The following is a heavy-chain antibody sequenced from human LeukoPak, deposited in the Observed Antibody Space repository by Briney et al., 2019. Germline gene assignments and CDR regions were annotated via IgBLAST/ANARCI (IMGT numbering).Heavy chain of an antibody. D-gene: IGHD6-19*01. V-gene: IGHV4-4*02. J-gene: IGHJ4*02. CDR2: IYHSGST. Sequence: PSETLSLTCAVSGGSISSSNWWSWVRQPPGKGLEWIGEIYHSGSTNYNPSLKSRVTISVDESKNQFSLKLSSVTAADTAVYYCATRNSSGWYFDYWGQGTLVTVSS. CDR3: ATRNSSGWYFDY. CDR1: GGSISSSNW.